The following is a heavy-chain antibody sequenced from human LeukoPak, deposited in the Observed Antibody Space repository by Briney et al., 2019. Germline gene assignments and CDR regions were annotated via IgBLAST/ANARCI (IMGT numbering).Heavy chain of an antibody. CDR2: ISAYNGNT. D-gene: IGHD3-22*01. CDR1: GYTFTSYA. Sequence: ASVKVSCKASGYTFTSYAINWVRQTPGQGLEWMGWISAYNGNTNYAQKLQGRVTMTTDTSTSTAYMELRSLRSDDTAVYYCARGGHYYDRSAYHNWGQGTLVTVSS. V-gene: IGHV1-18*01. J-gene: IGHJ4*02. CDR3: ARGGHYYDRSAYHN.